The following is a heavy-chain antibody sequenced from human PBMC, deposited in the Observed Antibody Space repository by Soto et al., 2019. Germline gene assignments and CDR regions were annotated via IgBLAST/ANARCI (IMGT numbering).Heavy chain of an antibody. D-gene: IGHD3-10*01. CDR2: IIPIFGTA. CDR1: GGTFSSYA. V-gene: IGHV1-69*13. J-gene: IGHJ3*02. CDR3: ARTITMVRGGNAFDI. Sequence: ASVKVSCKASGGTFSSYAISWVRQAPGQGLGWMGGIIPIFGTANYAQKFQGRVTITADESTSTAYMELSSLRSEDTAVYYCARTITMVRGGNAFDIWGQGTMVTVSS.